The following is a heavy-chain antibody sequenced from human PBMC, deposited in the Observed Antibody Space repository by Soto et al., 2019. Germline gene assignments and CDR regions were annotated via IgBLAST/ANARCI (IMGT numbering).Heavy chain of an antibody. J-gene: IGHJ6*02. D-gene: IGHD3-16*01. Sequence: QVQLVQSGDGVKNPGASVRVSCKTSGYTFTRYGIGWARQAPGQELEWMGWINTYNGNTNYAQNVQGRVTLTTDTSTSTAFMELRSLRSNDTAIYYCAMVDVYVTPTPQDVWGQGTTVIVSS. CDR1: GYTFTRYG. CDR2: INTYNGNT. V-gene: IGHV1-18*01. CDR3: AMVDVYVTPTPQDV.